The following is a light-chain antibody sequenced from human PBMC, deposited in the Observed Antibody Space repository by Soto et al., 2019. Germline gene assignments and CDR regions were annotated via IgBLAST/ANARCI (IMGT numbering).Light chain of an antibody. CDR3: QQRSNWPLT. CDR2: DVS. CDR1: QSVTSF. Sequence: EIVLTQSTVTLSLSPGERATLSCRASQSVTSFLAWYQQKPGQAPRLLIYDVSNRATGIPARFSGSGSGTDFTLTISSLEPEDFAVYYCQQRSNWPLTFGGGTKVEIK. V-gene: IGKV3-11*01. J-gene: IGKJ4*01.